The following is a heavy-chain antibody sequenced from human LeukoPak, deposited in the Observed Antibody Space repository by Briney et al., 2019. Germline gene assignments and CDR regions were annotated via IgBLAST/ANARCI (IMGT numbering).Heavy chain of an antibody. CDR3: ARAPTKFRRDWFDP. CDR2: ISSSGSTI. V-gene: IGHV3-48*04. CDR1: GFTFSNAR. D-gene: IGHD3-9*01. J-gene: IGHJ5*02. Sequence: PGGSLRLSCAASGFTFSNARMSWVRQAPGKGLEWVSYISSSGSTIYYADSVKGRFTISRDNAKNSLYLQMNNLRVEDTAVYYCARAPTKFRRDWFDPWGQGTLVTVSS.